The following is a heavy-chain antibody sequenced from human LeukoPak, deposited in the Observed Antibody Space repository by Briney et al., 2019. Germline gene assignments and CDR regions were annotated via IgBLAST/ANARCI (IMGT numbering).Heavy chain of an antibody. J-gene: IGHJ4*02. CDR3: GRHLYGGNSAIDY. V-gene: IGHV5-51*01. CDR2: MYPGDSDT. D-gene: IGHD4-23*01. CDR1: GYSFTSDW. Sequence: GESLKISCKGSGYSFTSDWIGWVRQMPGKVLEWMGIMYPGDSDTRYSPSFQGQVTISVDKSISTAYLQWSSLKASDTAMYYCGRHLYGGNSAIDYWGQGTLVTVSS.